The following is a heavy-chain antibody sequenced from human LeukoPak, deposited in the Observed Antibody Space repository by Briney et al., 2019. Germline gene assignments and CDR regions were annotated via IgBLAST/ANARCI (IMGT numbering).Heavy chain of an antibody. CDR3: ARLGLDYGDVRDY. CDR1: GCGFTSYW. CDR2: IYPGDSDT. J-gene: IGHJ4*02. V-gene: IGHV5-51*01. D-gene: IGHD4-17*01. Sequence: GGSLKISCKGSGCGFTSYWIGWVRQMPGKGLEWRGIIYPGDSDTRYSPSFQGQLTISADKSISTAYLQWSSLKASDTAMYYCARLGLDYGDVRDYWGQGTLVTVSS.